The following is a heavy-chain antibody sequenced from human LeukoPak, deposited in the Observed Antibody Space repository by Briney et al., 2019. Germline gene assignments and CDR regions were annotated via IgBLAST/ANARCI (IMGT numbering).Heavy chain of an antibody. D-gene: IGHD3-10*01. CDR1: GFTFSSYA. CDR2: ISYEGSNK. CDR3: ARDRRGSGSYFDR. V-gene: IGHV3-30-3*01. Sequence: TGGSLRLSCAASGFTFSSYAMHWVRQAPGKGLEGVAVISYEGSNKYSADSVKGRFTISRDNSKNTLYLQMNSLRAEDTAVYYCARDRRGSGSYFDRWGQGTLVTVSS. J-gene: IGHJ4*02.